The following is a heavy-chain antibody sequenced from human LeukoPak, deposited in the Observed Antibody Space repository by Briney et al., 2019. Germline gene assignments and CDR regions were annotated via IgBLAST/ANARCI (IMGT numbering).Heavy chain of an antibody. CDR3: ARDRGQCGSGGSCYTYYFDY. J-gene: IGHJ4*02. CDR2: IYYSGST. Sequence: PSETLSLTCTVSGGPISSGGYYWSWIRQHPGKGLEWIGYIYYSGSTYYNPSLKSRVTISVDTSKNQFSLKLSSVTAADTAVYYCARDRGQCGSGGSCYTYYFDYWGQGTLVTVSS. V-gene: IGHV4-31*03. D-gene: IGHD2-15*01. CDR1: GGPISSGGYY.